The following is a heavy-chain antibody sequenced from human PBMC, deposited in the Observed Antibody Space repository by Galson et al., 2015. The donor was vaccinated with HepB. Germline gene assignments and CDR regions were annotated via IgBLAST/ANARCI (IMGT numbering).Heavy chain of an antibody. J-gene: IGHJ4*02. D-gene: IGHD3-3*01. CDR3: ARQSTRFLKWSNPTPKPYYFDY. V-gene: IGHV1-3*01. Sequence: SVKVSCKASGYTFTSYAMHWVRQAPGQRLEWMGWINAGNGNTKYSQKFQGRVTITRDTSASTAYMELSSLRSEDTAVYYCARQSTRFLKWSNPTPKPYYFDYWGQGTLVTVSS. CDR1: GYTFTSYA. CDR2: INAGNGNT.